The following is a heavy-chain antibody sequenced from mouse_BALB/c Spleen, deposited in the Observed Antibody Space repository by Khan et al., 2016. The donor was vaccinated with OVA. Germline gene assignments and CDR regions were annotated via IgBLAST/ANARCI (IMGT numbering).Heavy chain of an antibody. D-gene: IGHD1-1*02. CDR1: GYTFTSYY. V-gene: IGHV1S81*02. CDR3: TRSGYGAFAY. J-gene: IGHJ3*01. CDR2: INPTNVGT. Sequence: QVQLKQSGAELVKPGASVRLSCKASGYTFTSYYLYWVKQRPGHALDWIGDINPTNVGTNFNENFKTKATLTVDKSSSTAYMQLSSLTSEDSAVYYCTRSGYGAFAYWGQGTLVTVSA.